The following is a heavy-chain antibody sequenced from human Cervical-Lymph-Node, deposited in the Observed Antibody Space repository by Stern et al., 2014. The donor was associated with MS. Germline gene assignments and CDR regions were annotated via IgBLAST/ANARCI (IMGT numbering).Heavy chain of an antibody. CDR2: INPNSGGT. CDR3: AREKAGSYYGMDV. J-gene: IGHJ6*02. V-gene: IGHV1-2*04. Sequence: QMQLVQSGAEVKKPGASVKVSCKASGYTFTGYYMHWVRQAPGQGLEWMGWINPNSGGTNYAQKFQGWVTMTRETSISTAYMELSRLRSDDTAVYYCAREKAGSYYGMDVWGQGTTVTVSS. CDR1: GYTFTGYY. D-gene: IGHD1-26*01.